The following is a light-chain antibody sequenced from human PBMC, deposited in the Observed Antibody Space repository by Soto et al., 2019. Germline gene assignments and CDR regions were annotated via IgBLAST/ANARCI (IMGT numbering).Light chain of an antibody. CDR3: GTWDSSLSAGQV. V-gene: IGLV1-51*01. J-gene: IGLJ2*01. CDR2: DNN. Sequence: QSVLTQPPSVSAAPGQKVTISCSGSSSNIGNNYVSWYQQLPGTAPKLLIYDNNKRPSGIPDRFSGSKSGTSATLGITGLQTGDEADYYCGTWDSSLSAGQVFGGGTKL. CDR1: SSNIGNNY.